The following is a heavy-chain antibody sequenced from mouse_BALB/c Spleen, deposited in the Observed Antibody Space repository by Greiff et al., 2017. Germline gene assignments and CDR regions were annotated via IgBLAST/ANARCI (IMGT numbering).Heavy chain of an antibody. CDR2: IDPANGNT. Sequence: EVKLQESGAELVKPGASVKLSCTASGFNIKDTYMHWVKQRPEQGLEWIGRIDPANGNTKYDPKFQGKATITADTSSNTAYLQLSSLTSEDTAVYYCARYPRDWYFDVWGAGTTVTVSS. CDR1: GFNIKDTY. J-gene: IGHJ1*01. V-gene: IGHV14-3*02. CDR3: ARYPRDWYFDV.